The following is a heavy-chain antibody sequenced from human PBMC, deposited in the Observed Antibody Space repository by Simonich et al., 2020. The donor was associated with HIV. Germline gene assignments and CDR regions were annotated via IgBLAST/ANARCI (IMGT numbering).Heavy chain of an antibody. D-gene: IGHD3-22*01. CDR1: GFTFSSYS. CDR2: ISSSSSYI. V-gene: IGHV3-21*01. Sequence: EVQLVESGGGLVKPGGSLRLSCAASGFTFSSYSMNWVRQATGKGLEWVSSISSSSSYIYYEDSVKGGFNITKKTWANKTQWEGRRGCYTITMKRSYINDPDSVKGRFTLSRDNAKTSRYPQMTSLRAEDTAVYYCARDGRKGSSTSCSDYWGQGTLVTVSS. J-gene: IGHJ4*02. CDR3: NDPDSVKGRFTLSRDNAKTSRYPQMTSLRAEDTAVYYCARDGRKGSSTSCSDY.